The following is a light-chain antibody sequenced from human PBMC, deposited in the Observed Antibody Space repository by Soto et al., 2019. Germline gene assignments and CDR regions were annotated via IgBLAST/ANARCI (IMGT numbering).Light chain of an antibody. CDR1: QSVSNNF. Sequence: IVMTQSPATLSVSPGERSTLSFRASQSVSNNFLAWYQQKPGQAPRLLVFDASKRPTGIPDRFSGSGSGTDFTLTISRLEPEDFGVYYCQQYGTSPPRTFGQGTKVDIK. CDR2: DAS. CDR3: QQYGTSPPRT. V-gene: IGKV3-20*01. J-gene: IGKJ1*01.